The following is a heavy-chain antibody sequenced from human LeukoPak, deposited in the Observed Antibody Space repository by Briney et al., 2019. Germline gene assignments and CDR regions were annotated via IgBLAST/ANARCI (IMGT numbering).Heavy chain of an antibody. Sequence: GASVKVSCKASGYTFTRYGITWVRQAPGQGLEWMGWISTYNGDTKFAQTLQGRVTMTRDTSTDTAYMELRSLRSDDTAVYYCARDPSNSSGRYIFFDFWGQGTLVAVSS. D-gene: IGHD6-13*01. J-gene: IGHJ4*02. CDR2: ISTYNGDT. CDR1: GYTFTRYG. CDR3: ARDPSNSSGRYIFFDF. V-gene: IGHV1-18*01.